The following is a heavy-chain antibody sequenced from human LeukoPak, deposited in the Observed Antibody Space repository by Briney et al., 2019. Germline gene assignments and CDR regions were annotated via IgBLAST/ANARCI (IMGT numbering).Heavy chain of an antibody. CDR3: XXXXXXXPAAIPTYFDY. V-gene: IGHV4-34*01. CDR1: GGSFSGYY. D-gene: IGHD2-2*02. Sequence: DPSETLSLTCAVYGGSFSGYYWSWIRQPPGKGLEWIGEINHSGSTNYNPSLKSRVTISVDTSKNQFSLKLSSVTAADTAVYYCXXXXXXXPAAIPTYFDYWGQGTLVTVSS. J-gene: IGHJ4*02. CDR2: INHSGST.